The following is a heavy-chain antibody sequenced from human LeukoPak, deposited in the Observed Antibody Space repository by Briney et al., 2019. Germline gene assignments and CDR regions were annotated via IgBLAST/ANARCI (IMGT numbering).Heavy chain of an antibody. D-gene: IGHD1-1*01. CDR2: INHSGST. CDR3: ARLNEPDY. J-gene: IGHJ4*02. V-gene: IGHV4-34*01. Sequence: SETLSLTCAVYGGSFSGYYWSWIRQPPGKGLEWIGEINHSGSTNYNPSLKSRVTISVDTSKNQFSLKLSSVTAADTAVYYCARLNEPDYWGQGTLVTVSS. CDR1: GGSFSGYY.